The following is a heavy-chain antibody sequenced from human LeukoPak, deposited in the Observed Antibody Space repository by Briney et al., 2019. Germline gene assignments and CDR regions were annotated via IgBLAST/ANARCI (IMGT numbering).Heavy chain of an antibody. D-gene: IGHD3-10*01. V-gene: IGHV5-51*01. J-gene: IGHJ4*02. Sequence: GESLKISCKGSGYSFTSYWIGWVRQMPGKGLEWMGIIYPGDSDTRYSPSFQGQVTISADKSISTAYLQWSSLKASDTAMYYYARQPFYYYGSGISGVDYWGQGTLVTVSS. CDR1: GYSFTSYW. CDR2: IYPGDSDT. CDR3: ARQPFYYYGSGISGVDY.